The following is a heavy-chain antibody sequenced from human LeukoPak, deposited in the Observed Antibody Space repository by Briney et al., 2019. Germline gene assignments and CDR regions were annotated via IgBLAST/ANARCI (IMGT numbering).Heavy chain of an antibody. CDR1: SGSISSGSYY. Sequence: SQTLSLTCTVSSGSISSGSYYWSWIRQPAGTGLEWIGRIYTSGSTNYNPSLKSRVTISVDTSKNQFSLKLSSVTAADTAVYYCARVRGSYHDYWGQGTLVTVSS. CDR2: IYTSGST. V-gene: IGHV4-61*02. J-gene: IGHJ4*02. CDR3: ARVRGSYHDY. D-gene: IGHD1-26*01.